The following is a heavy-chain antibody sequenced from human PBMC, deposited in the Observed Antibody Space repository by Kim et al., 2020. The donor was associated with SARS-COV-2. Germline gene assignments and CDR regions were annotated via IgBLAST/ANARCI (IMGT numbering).Heavy chain of an antibody. CDR1: GFTFEDFA. V-gene: IGHV3-9*01. D-gene: IGHD3-22*01. J-gene: IGHJ5*02. Sequence: GGSLRLLCAASGFTFEDFAVHWVRQAPGKGLEWVSGISWQTDITGYADSVRGRFTISRDNAKNTLYLQMNSLRDEDTALYYCVKEVDKWLGAFDTWGQGTQVTVSS. CDR2: ISWQTDIT. CDR3: VKEVDKWLGAFDT.